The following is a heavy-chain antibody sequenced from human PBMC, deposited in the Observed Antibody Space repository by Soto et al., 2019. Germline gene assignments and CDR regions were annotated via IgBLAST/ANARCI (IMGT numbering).Heavy chain of an antibody. CDR2: ISFDGSTK. Sequence: QVQLVESGGGVVQPGRSLTIFCTASGFTFKHNAMHWIRQAPAKGLEWVADISFDGSTKNYADSVKGRFTISRDNSKNTLSFQMRALKGEDTATYYCAREGIAESGPNFYDFWGQGTLVAVSS. CDR1: GFTFKHNA. CDR3: AREGIAESGPNFYDF. J-gene: IGHJ4*02. D-gene: IGHD6-13*01. V-gene: IGHV3-30*14.